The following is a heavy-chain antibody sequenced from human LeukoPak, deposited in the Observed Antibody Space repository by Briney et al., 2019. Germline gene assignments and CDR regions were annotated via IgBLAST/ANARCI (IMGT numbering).Heavy chain of an antibody. V-gene: IGHV3-23*01. Sequence: GGSLRLSCAASGFTFSSYAMSWVRQAPGKGLEWVSAISGSGGSTYYADSVKGRFTIPRDNSKNTLYLQMNSLKAEDAALYYCAKGNYGEKIDYWGPGTLVTVSS. CDR3: AKGNYGEKIDY. D-gene: IGHD4-17*01. J-gene: IGHJ4*02. CDR2: ISGSGGST. CDR1: GFTFSSYA.